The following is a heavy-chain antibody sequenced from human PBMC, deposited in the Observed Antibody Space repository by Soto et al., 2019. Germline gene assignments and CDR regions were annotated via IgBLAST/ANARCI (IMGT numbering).Heavy chain of an antibody. J-gene: IGHJ6*02. CDR2: IYYSGIT. D-gene: IGHD5-18*01. Sequence: PSETLSLTCTVSGGSIRSGVYYWIGFRQSPRRVLEWIGNIYYSGITYYNPSLKSRLTISVDTSKNQFSLNLSSVTAADTAVYYCARDRLMATAGTARHYFGLDVWGQGTTVTVSS. V-gene: IGHV4-31*03. CDR1: GGSIRSGVYY. CDR3: ARDRLMATAGTARHYFGLDV.